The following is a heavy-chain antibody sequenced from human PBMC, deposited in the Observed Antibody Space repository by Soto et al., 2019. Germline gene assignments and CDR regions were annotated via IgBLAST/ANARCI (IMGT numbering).Heavy chain of an antibody. D-gene: IGHD6-19*01. V-gene: IGHV3-33*01. Sequence: GGSLRLSCAASGFTFSSYGMHWVRQAPGKGLEWVAVIWSDGSNKYYADSVKGRFTISRDNSKNTLYLQMNSLRAEDAAVYYCARDDRVAVASFDYWGQGTLVTVSS. CDR2: IWSDGSNK. CDR1: GFTFSSYG. J-gene: IGHJ4*02. CDR3: ARDDRVAVASFDY.